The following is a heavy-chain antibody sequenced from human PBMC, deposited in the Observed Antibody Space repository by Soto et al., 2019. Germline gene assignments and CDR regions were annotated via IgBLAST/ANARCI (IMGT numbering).Heavy chain of an antibody. Sequence: QVQLVQSGAEVKKPGSSVKVSCKASGGTFSSYAISWVRQAPGQGLEWMGGIIPIFGTANYAQKFQGRVRITADESRSTADMELSSLRSEDTAVYYCARDLSTYSSSLGGGYYYYGMDVWGQGATVTVSS. V-gene: IGHV1-69*01. CDR2: IIPIFGTA. CDR1: GGTFSSYA. CDR3: ARDLSTYSSSLGGGYYYYGMDV. D-gene: IGHD6-6*01. J-gene: IGHJ6*02.